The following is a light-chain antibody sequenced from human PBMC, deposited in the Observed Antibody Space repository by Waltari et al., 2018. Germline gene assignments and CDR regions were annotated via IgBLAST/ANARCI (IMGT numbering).Light chain of an antibody. CDR3: CSYAGSHWV. CDR1: SSAVGGYNY. Sequence: QSALTQPRSVSGSPGQSVTISCTGTSSAVGGYNYVSWYQQHPDKAPKLIIYDVSKRPSGVPDRFSGSKSGNTASLTISGLQAEDEADYYCCSYAGSHWVFGGGTKLTVL. CDR2: DVS. V-gene: IGLV2-11*01. J-gene: IGLJ3*02.